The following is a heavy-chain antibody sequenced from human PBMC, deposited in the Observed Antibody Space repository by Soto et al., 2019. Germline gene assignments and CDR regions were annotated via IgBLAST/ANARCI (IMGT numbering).Heavy chain of an antibody. CDR1: GGSISSYY. J-gene: IGHJ6*03. CDR3: ARRGKKSLYYDMDV. V-gene: IGHV4-59*08. Sequence: QVQLQESGPGLVKPSETLSLTCTVSGGSISSYYWTWVRQSPGKGLEWIGYVFSSGSTNYTPSLESRVTISLDTSKNQFSLKAISVTAADTAVYYCARRGKKSLYYDMDVWGKGTTVTVSS. CDR2: VFSSGST.